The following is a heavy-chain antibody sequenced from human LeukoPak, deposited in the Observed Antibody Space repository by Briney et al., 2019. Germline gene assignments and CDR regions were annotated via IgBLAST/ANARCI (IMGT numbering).Heavy chain of an antibody. V-gene: IGHV3-23*01. CDR3: ANLQAPGWQLNLALDY. D-gene: IGHD1-1*01. CDR2: ISGSGGST. Sequence: GGSLRLSCAASGFTFSSYAMSWVRQAPGKGLEWVSAISGSGGSTYYADSVKGRFTISRDNSKNTLYLQMNSLRAEDTAVYYCANLQAPGWQLNLALDYWGQGTLVTVSS. CDR1: GFTFSSYA. J-gene: IGHJ4*02.